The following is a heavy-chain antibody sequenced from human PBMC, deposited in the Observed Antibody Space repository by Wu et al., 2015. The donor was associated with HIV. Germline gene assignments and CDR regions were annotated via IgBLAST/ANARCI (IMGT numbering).Heavy chain of an antibody. D-gene: IGHD2-2*02. CDR3: ARLYCSSTSCYIGYFQH. Sequence: QVQLVQSGAEVKKPGSSVKVSCKASGGTFSSYAISWVRQAPGQGLEWMGGIIPIFGTANYAQKFQGRVTITADESTSTAYMELSSLRSEDTAVYYCARLYCSSTSCYIGYFQHWGQGTLATVSS. J-gene: IGHJ1*01. CDR1: GGTFSSYA. V-gene: IGHV1-69*12. CDR2: IIPIFGTA.